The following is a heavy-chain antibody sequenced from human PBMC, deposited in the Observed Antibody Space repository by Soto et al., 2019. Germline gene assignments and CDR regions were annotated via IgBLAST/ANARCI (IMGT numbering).Heavy chain of an antibody. CDR1: GGSISSEYFH. CDR2: IHYTGSI. Sequence: QVQLQQSGPGLVEPSQTLSLTCAVSGGSISSEYFHWTWIRQSPGKGLEWIGYIHYTGSIMYNPSFKSRLTMAVETTTNQFSLQLTSVTAADTAVYFCAREDDGGDRDYYGLDVWGQGTTVTVSS. J-gene: IGHJ6*02. V-gene: IGHV4-30-4*08. CDR3: AREDDGGDRDYYGLDV. D-gene: IGHD2-21*02.